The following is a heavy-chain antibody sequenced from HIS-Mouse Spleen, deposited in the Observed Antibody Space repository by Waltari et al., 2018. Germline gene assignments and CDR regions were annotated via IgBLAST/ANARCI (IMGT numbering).Heavy chain of an antibody. D-gene: IGHD5-12*01. CDR3: ARDPLGRRDGYNSGAFDI. CDR2: IYYSGST. Sequence: QLQLQESGPGLVKPSETLSLTCTVSGGSISSSSYYWGWIRQPPGKGLEWIGSIYYSGSTYYNPSLKSRVTISVDTSKNQFSLKLSSVTAADTAVYYCARDPLGRRDGYNSGAFDIWGQGTMVTVSS. CDR1: GGSISSSSYY. V-gene: IGHV4-39*02. J-gene: IGHJ3*02.